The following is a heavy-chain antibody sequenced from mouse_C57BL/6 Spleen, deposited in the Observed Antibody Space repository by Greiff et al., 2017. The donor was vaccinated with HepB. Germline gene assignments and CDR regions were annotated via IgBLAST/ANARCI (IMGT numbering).Heavy chain of an antibody. CDR3: TRYYGSSYYYAMDY. CDR2: IYPGNSDT. Sequence: DVKLVESGTVLARPGASVKMSCKTSGYTFTSYWMHWVKQRPGQGLEWIGAIYPGNSDTSYNQKFKGKAKLTAVTSASTAYMELSSLTNEDSAVYYCTRYYGSSYYYAMDYWGQGTSVTVSS. D-gene: IGHD1-1*01. V-gene: IGHV1-5*01. CDR1: GYTFTSYW. J-gene: IGHJ4*01.